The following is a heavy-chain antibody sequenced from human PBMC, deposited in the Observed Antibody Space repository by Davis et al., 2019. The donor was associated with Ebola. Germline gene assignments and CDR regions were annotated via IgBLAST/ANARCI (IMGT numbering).Heavy chain of an antibody. Sequence: MPSETLSLTCAVYGGSFSGYYWSWIRQPPGKGLEWIGSINYSGNTFYNPSLKSRVTISVDTSKNQFSLRLNTVTAADTAVYYCARHPGMDVWGKGTTVTVSS. CDR3: ARHPGMDV. CDR1: GGSFSGYY. CDR2: INYSGNT. V-gene: IGHV4-34*01. J-gene: IGHJ6*04.